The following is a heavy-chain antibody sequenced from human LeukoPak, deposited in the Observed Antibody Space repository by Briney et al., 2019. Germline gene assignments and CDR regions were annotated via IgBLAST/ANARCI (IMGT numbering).Heavy chain of an antibody. J-gene: IGHJ6*04. CDR1: GFTFSNAW. CDR2: IKSKTDGGTT. D-gene: IGHD3-10*01. CDR3: TTDLYVLLWFGGGMDV. Sequence: GGSLRLSCAASGFTFSNAWMSWVRQAQGKGLEWVGRIKSKTDGGTTDYAAPVKGRFTISRDDSKNTLYLQMNSLKTEDTAVYYCTTDLYVLLWFGGGMDVWGKGTTVTVSS. V-gene: IGHV3-15*01.